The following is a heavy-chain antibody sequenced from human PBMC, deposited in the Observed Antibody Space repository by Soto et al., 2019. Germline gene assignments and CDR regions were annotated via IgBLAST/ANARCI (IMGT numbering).Heavy chain of an antibody. CDR3: ARDVYDYTWGSSRYVVGVDY. D-gene: IGHD3-16*02. CDR2: ISAYNGNT. Sequence: QVQLVQSGAEVKKPGASVKVSCKASGYTFTSYGISWVRQAPGQGLEWMGWISAYNGNTNYAQKLQGRVTMTTDPSTSTAYRELRSLRSDDTAVYYCARDVYDYTWGSSRYVVGVDYWGQGTLVTVSS. V-gene: IGHV1-18*01. J-gene: IGHJ4*02. CDR1: GYTFTSYG.